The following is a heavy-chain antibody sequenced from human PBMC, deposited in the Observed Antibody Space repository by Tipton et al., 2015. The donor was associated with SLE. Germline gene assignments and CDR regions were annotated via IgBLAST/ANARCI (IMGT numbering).Heavy chain of an antibody. D-gene: IGHD3-16*02. J-gene: IGHJ3*02. CDR2: IFYSGST. CDR3: GKHDRGRDAFDI. V-gene: IGHV4-39*01. Sequence: TLSLTCTVSGDSISSRSYHWGWIRQPPGKGLEWIGSIFYSGSTSYNPSLQSRVTISVDTSKNQFSLKRNSVTASDTAVYYCGKHDRGRDAFDIWGQGTMVTVSS. CDR1: GDSISSRSYH.